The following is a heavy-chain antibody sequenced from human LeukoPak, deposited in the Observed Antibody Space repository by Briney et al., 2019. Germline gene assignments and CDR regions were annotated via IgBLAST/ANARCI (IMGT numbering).Heavy chain of an antibody. V-gene: IGHV1-2*02. CDR1: GYTFTSYD. J-gene: IGHJ4*02. D-gene: IGHD2-2*01. CDR2: INPNSGGT. Sequence: ASVKVSCKASGYTFTSYDINWVRQATGQGLEWMGWINPNSGGTNYAQKFQGRVTMTRDTSISTAYMELSRLRSDDTAVYYCARGGDCSSTSCFYWNYWGQGTLVTVSS. CDR3: ARGGDCSSTSCFYWNY.